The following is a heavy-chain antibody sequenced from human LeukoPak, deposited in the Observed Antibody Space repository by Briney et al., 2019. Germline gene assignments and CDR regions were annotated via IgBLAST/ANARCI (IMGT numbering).Heavy chain of an antibody. J-gene: IGHJ4*02. CDR2: ISYDGSNK. D-gene: IGHD4-17*01. V-gene: IGHV3-30*04. CDR1: GFTFSSYA. CDR3: ARGLTGGMTTVTTLSY. Sequence: GGSLRLSCAASGFTFSSYAMNWVRQAPDKGLEWVAVISYDGSNKYYADSVKGRFTIPRDDSKNTLYLQMNSLRAEDTAVYYSARGLTGGMTTVTTLSYWGLGTLVTVSS.